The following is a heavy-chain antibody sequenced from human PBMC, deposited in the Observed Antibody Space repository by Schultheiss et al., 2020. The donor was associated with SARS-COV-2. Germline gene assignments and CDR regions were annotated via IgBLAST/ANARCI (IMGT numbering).Heavy chain of an antibody. Sequence: GGSLRLSCAASGFTFSNAWMSWVRQAPGKGLEWVGRIKSKTDGGTTDYAAPVKGRFTISRDNAKNTLYLQMNSLRAEDTAVYYCARDRDYGGNSAFGYWGQGTMVTVSS. J-gene: IGHJ4*03. CDR1: GFTFSNAW. V-gene: IGHV3-15*05. D-gene: IGHD4-23*01. CDR3: ARDRDYGGNSAFGY. CDR2: IKSKTDGGTT.